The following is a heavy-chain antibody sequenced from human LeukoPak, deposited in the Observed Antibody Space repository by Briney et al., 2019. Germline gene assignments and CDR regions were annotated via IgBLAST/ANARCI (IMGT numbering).Heavy chain of an antibody. V-gene: IGHV3-7*01. CDR2: MNEDGSEK. Sequence: PGGSLRLFCPASGFGFSNYWMSWVRQAPGKGLEWVANMNEDGSEKNYVDSVKGRFTISRDNAQDSLYLQMNSLRAEDTAVYYCARDRGYSNFDYWGQGTLLTVSS. CDR3: ARDRGYSNFDY. J-gene: IGHJ4*02. CDR1: GFGFSNYW. D-gene: IGHD4-11*01.